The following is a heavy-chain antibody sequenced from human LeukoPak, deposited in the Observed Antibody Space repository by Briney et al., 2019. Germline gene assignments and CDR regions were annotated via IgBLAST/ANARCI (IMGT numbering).Heavy chain of an antibody. D-gene: IGHD3-16*01. CDR3: ARDPTWGYYFDY. CDR2: ISSSGSTI. J-gene: IGHJ4*02. CDR1: GFTFSDYC. V-gene: IGHV3-11*01. Sequence: GGSLRLSCAASGFTFSDYCMSWIRQAPGKGLEWVSYISSSGSTIYYADSVKGRFTISRDNAKNSQYLQMNSLRAEDTAVYYCARDPTWGYYFDYWGQGTLVTVSS.